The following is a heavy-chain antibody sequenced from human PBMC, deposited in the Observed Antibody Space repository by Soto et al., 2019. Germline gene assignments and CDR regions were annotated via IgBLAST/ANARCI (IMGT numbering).Heavy chain of an antibody. V-gene: IGHV3-30*18. J-gene: IGHJ4*02. CDR1: GFTFSSYG. CDR2: ISYDGSTK. CDR3: AKGFGELPLDC. Sequence: QVQLVESGGGVVQTGRSLRLSCAASGFTFSSYGMHWVRQAPGKGLEWVAVISYDGSTKYYADSVKGRFTISRDNSKNTLYLQMNSLRVEDTAVYYCAKGFGELPLDCWGQGTLVTVSS. D-gene: IGHD3-10*01.